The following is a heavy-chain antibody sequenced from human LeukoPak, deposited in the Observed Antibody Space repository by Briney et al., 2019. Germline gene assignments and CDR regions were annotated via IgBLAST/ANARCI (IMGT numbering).Heavy chain of an antibody. CDR3: AKMGGYFDY. CDR1: GFTFSNSG. V-gene: IGHV3-23*01. CDR2: ITGSGDNT. Sequence: PGGSLRLSCAASGFTFSNSGMSSVRQAPGKGLEWVSAITGSGDNTYYADSVKGRFTISRDNSKNTLYLQMSTLRAEDTAVYYCAKMGGYFDYWGQGTLVTVSS. J-gene: IGHJ4*02. D-gene: IGHD3-16*01.